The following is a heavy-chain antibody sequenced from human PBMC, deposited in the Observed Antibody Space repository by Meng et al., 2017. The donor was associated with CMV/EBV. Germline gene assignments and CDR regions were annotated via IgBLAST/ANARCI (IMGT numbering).Heavy chain of an antibody. CDR3: ARDGSSSSAFGDYYYYGMDV. CDR2: ISSSGSTI. CDR1: GFTFSDYY. J-gene: IGHJ6*02. V-gene: IGHV3-11*01. D-gene: IGHD6-6*01. Sequence: GESLKISCAASGFTFSDYYMSWLRQAPGKGLEWVSYISSSGSTIYYADSVKGRFTISRDNAKNSLYLQMNSLRAEDTAVYYCARDGSSSSAFGDYYYYGMDVWGQGTTVTVSS.